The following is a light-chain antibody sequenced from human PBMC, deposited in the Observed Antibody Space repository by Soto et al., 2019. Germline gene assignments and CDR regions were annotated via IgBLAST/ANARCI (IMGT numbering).Light chain of an antibody. CDR3: QQRSNWPAIT. J-gene: IGKJ5*01. CDR1: QTVHTN. V-gene: IGKV3-11*01. CDR2: DAS. Sequence: VMTQSPATLSVSPGDRVTLSCISSQTVHTNLAWYQQKPGQAPRLLIYDASNRATGIPARFSGSGSGTDFTLTISSLEPEDFAVYYCQQRSNWPAITFGQGTRLEIK.